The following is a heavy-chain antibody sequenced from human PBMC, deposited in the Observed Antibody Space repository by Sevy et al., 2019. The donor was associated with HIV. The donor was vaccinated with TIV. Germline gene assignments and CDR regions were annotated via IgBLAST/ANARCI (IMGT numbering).Heavy chain of an antibody. CDR2: INQGGSEK. CDR3: ARALTAAASS. J-gene: IGHJ5*02. D-gene: IGHD6-13*01. CDR1: GFTFSAYW. Sequence: GGSVRVSCAASGFTFSAYWMHWVRQAPGKGLEWVANINQGGSEKYYVDSVKGRFTISRANAKNSLFLQMNSLRAEDTAVYYCARALTAAASSWGQGALVTVSS. V-gene: IGHV3-7*01.